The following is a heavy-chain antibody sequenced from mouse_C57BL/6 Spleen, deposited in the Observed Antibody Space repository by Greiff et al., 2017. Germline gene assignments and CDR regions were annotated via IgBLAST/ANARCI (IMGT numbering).Heavy chain of an antibody. D-gene: IGHD4-1*01. CDR3: TRDSGTKWYFDV. J-gene: IGHJ1*03. CDR1: GFTFSSYA. CDR2: ISSGGDYI. Sequence: EVMLVESGAGLVKPGGSLKLSCAASGFTFSSYAMSWVRQTPEKRLEWVAYISSGGDYIYYADTVKGRFTISRDNARNTLYLQMSSLKSEDTAMYYCTRDSGTKWYFDVWGTGTTVTVSS. V-gene: IGHV5-9-1*02.